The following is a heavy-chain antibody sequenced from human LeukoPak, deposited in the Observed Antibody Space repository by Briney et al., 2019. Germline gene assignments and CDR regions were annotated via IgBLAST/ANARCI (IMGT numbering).Heavy chain of an antibody. CDR2: IYYSGST. Sequence: SETLSLTCTVSGGSISSYYWSWIRQPPGKGLEWIGYIYYSGSTNYNPSLKSRVTISVDTSKNQFSLKLSSVTAADTAVYYCARGGVDIVVVPALFDPWGQGTLVTVSS. V-gene: IGHV4-59*01. CDR3: ARGGVDIVVVPALFDP. J-gene: IGHJ5*02. CDR1: GGSISSYY. D-gene: IGHD2-2*01.